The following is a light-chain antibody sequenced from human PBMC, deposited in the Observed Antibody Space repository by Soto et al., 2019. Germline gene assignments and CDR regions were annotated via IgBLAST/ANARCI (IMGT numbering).Light chain of an antibody. CDR2: WAS. J-gene: IGKJ2*01. CDR3: QQYYSTPDT. Sequence: DIVMTQSPDSLAVSLGERATINCKSSQSVLYSSNNKNYLAWYQQKAGQPLKLLIYWASTRESGVPDRFSGSGSGTDFTLTICSLQAEDVAVYYCQQYYSTPDTFGQGTKLEIK. V-gene: IGKV4-1*01. CDR1: QSVLYSSNNKNY.